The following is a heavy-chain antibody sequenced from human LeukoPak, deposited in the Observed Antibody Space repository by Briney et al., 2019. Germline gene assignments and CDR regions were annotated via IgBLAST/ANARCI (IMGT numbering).Heavy chain of an antibody. D-gene: IGHD2-2*01. V-gene: IGHV3-23*01. CDR1: GFTFNNYA. CDR2: ISASGGTT. J-gene: IGHJ5*01. Sequence: GGSLRLSCAASGFTFNNYAMSWVRQAPGKGLEWVSAISASGGTTYYADSVKGRFTISRDNSENTFFLQMNSLRAEDTAVYYCAKEPREYCSSTSCPNWFDSWGQGTLVTVSS. CDR3: AKEPREYCSSTSCPNWFDS.